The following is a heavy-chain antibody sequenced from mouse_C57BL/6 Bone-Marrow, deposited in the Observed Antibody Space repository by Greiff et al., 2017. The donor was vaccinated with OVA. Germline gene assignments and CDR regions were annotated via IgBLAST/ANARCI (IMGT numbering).Heavy chain of an antibody. V-gene: IGHV1-55*01. Sequence: QVQLQQPGAELVKPGASVKMSCKASGYTFTSYWITWVKQRPGQGLEWIGDIYPGSGSTNYNGKFKSKATLTVDTSSSTAYMQLSSLTSEDSAVYNCAREGDGYLLFAYWGQGTLVTVSA. D-gene: IGHD2-3*01. CDR2: IYPGSGST. CDR1: GYTFTSYW. CDR3: AREGDGYLLFAY. J-gene: IGHJ3*01.